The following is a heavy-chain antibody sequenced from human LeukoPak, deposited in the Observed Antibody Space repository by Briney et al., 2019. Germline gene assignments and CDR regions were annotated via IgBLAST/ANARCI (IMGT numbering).Heavy chain of an antibody. Sequence: PSETLSLTCTVSGGSINNYYWSWIRQPAGKGLEWIGRMYTSGSASYNPSLKSRVTMSVDTSKNQVSLKLSSVTAADTAVYYCTREPSPWGKGTTVTVSS. D-gene: IGHD6-6*01. CDR2: MYTSGSA. J-gene: IGHJ6*04. CDR1: GGSINNYY. CDR3: TREPSP. V-gene: IGHV4-4*07.